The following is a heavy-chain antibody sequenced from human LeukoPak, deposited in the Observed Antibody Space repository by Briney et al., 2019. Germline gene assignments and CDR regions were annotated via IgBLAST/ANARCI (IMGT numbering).Heavy chain of an antibody. D-gene: IGHD3-9*01. CDR2: IYYSGST. J-gene: IGHJ4*02. CDR3: ARVGILTGYPDY. V-gene: IGHV4-30-4*01. CDR1: GGSISSGDYY. Sequence: SQTLSLTCTVSGGSISSGDYYWSWIRQPPGTGLEWLGYIYYSGSTYYNPSLKSRVTISVDTSKNQFSLKLSSVTAADTAVYYCARVGILTGYPDYWGQGTLVTVSS.